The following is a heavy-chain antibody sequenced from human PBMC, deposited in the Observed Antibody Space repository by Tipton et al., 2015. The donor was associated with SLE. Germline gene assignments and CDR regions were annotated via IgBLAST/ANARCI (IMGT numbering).Heavy chain of an antibody. V-gene: IGHV1-18*01. Sequence: QSGAEVKKPGASVKVSCKASGYTFTSYGISWVRQAPGQGLEWMGWISAYNGNTNYAQKLQGRVTMTTDTSTSTAYMELRSLRSDYTAVYYCARPSGYTAMAPYYYYFDYWGQGTLVTVSS. CDR1: GYTFTSYG. CDR3: ARPSGYTAMAPYYYYFDY. CDR2: ISAYNGNT. D-gene: IGHD5-18*01. J-gene: IGHJ4*02.